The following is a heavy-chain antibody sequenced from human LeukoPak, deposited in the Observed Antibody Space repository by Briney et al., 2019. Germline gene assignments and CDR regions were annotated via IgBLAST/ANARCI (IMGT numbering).Heavy chain of an antibody. CDR1: GFSLSTSGVG. J-gene: IGHJ5*02. CDR3: AHRPGSGSLFRLFRKANWFDP. CDR2: IYWNDDK. D-gene: IGHD3-10*01. Sequence: SGPTLVKPTQTLTLTCTFSGFSLSTSGVGVGWIRQPPGKALEWLALIYWNDDKRYSPSLKSRLTITKDTSKNQVVLTMTNMDPVDTATYYCAHRPGSGSLFRLFRKANWFDPWGQGTLVTVSS. V-gene: IGHV2-5*01.